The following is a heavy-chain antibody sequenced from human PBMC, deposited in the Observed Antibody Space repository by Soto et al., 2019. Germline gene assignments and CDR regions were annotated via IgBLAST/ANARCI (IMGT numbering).Heavy chain of an antibody. J-gene: IGHJ4*02. Sequence: WSLRLSCAASGFTFSSYAMHWVRQAPGKGLEWVAVISYDGSNKYYADSVKGRFTISRDNSKNTLYLQMNSLRAEDTAVYYCARVRRDYYDSSGLDYWGQGTLVTVSS. CDR3: ARVRRDYYDSSGLDY. V-gene: IGHV3-30-3*01. D-gene: IGHD3-22*01. CDR2: ISYDGSNK. CDR1: GFTFSSYA.